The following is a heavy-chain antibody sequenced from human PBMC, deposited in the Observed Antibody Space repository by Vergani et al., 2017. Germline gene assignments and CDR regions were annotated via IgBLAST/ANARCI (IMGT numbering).Heavy chain of an antibody. CDR2: IIPILGIA. CDR3: ARQRITMVRGVINDNYYMDV. Sequence: QVQLVQSGAEVKKPGSSVKVSCKASGGTFSSYAISWVRQAPGQGLEWMGRIIPILGIANYAQKFQGRVTITADKSTSTAYMELRSLRSEDTAVYYCARQRITMVRGVINDNYYMDVWGKGTTVTVSS. V-gene: IGHV1-69*04. CDR1: GGTFSSYA. D-gene: IGHD3-10*01. J-gene: IGHJ6*03.